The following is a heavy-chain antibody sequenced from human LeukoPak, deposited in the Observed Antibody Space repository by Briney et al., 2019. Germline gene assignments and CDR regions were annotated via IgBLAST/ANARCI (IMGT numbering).Heavy chain of an antibody. V-gene: IGHV1-2*02. J-gene: IGHJ4*02. CDR3: ARVLGDIVATIVY. D-gene: IGHD5-12*01. Sequence: ASVKVSCKASGYTFTGYYMHWVRQAPGQGLEWMGWINPNSGGTNYAQKFQGRVTMTRDTSISTAYMELSRLRSDDTAVYYCARVLGDIVATIVYWGQGTLATVSS. CDR1: GYTFTGYY. CDR2: INPNSGGT.